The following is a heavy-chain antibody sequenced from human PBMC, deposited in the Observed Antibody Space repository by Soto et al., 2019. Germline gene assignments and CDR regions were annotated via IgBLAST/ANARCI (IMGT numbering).Heavy chain of an antibody. Sequence: QVQLQESGPGLVKPSETLSLTCTGSGGSISSYYWSWIRQPPGKGLEWIGYIYYSGSTNYNPSLKSRVTISVDTSKNQFSLKLSSVTAADTAVYYCARRYGANFDYWGQGTLVTVSS. D-gene: IGHD4-17*01. V-gene: IGHV4-59*08. CDR1: GGSISSYY. J-gene: IGHJ4*02. CDR2: IYYSGST. CDR3: ARRYGANFDY.